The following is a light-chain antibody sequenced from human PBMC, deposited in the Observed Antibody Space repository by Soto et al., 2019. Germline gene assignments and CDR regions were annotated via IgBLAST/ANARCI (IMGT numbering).Light chain of an antibody. J-gene: IGKJ1*01. CDR3: QQYNSYSGT. V-gene: IGKV1-5*01. CDR1: QSISSW. CDR2: DAS. Sequence: DIQMTQSPSTLSASVGDRVTITCRASQSISSWLAWYQQKPGKAPKLLIYDASSLESGVPSRFSGSGSGTEFTLTSSSLQPDDFATYYCQQYNSYSGTFGQGTKLDIK.